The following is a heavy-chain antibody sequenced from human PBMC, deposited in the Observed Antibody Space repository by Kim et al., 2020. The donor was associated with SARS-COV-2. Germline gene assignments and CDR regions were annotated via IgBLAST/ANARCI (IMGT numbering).Heavy chain of an antibody. V-gene: IGHV3-20*03. CDR3: ARGKSMITFGGPNFDY. D-gene: IGHD3-16*01. J-gene: IGHJ4*02. Sequence: VKGRFTSSRDNAKNSLYLQRNSLRAEDTALYYCARGKSMITFGGPNFDYWGQGTLVTVSS.